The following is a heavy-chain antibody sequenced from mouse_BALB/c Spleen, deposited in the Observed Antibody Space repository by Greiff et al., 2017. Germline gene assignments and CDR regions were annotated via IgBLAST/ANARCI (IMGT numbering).Heavy chain of an antibody. CDR1: GYTFTSYW. D-gene: IGHD2-3*01. CDR2: INPSNGRT. CDR3: ARERDGSPAWFAY. Sequence: QVQLQQPGAELVKPGASVKLSCKASGYTFTSYWMHWVKQRPGQGLEWIGEINPSNGRTNYNEKFKSKATLTADKSSSTAYMQLSSLTSEDSAVYYCARERDGSPAWFAYWGQGTLVTVSA. V-gene: IGHV1S81*02. J-gene: IGHJ3*01.